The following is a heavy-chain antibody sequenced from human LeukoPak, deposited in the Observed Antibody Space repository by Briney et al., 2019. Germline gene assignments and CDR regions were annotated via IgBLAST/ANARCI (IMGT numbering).Heavy chain of an antibody. CDR1: GYRFTSYW. J-gene: IGHJ4*02. D-gene: IGHD5-18*01. V-gene: IGHV5-51*01. Sequence: GESLKISCKGSGYRFTSYWIGWVRPMPGKGLEWVGIIYPGDSDTRYSPSFQGQVTISADKSISTAYLQWSSLKASDTAMYYCARHYAGGGYIYGFIDYWGQGTLVTVSS. CDR2: IYPGDSDT. CDR3: ARHYAGGGYIYGFIDY.